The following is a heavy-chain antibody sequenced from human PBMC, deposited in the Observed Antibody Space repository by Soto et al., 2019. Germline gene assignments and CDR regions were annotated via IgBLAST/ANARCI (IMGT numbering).Heavy chain of an antibody. V-gene: IGHV4-4*02. CDR1: GGSISSHNW. CDR2: IYHSGST. CDR3: ARANYGDYDY. D-gene: IGHD4-17*01. J-gene: IGHJ4*02. Sequence: QVQLQESGPGLVKPSGTLSLTCVVSGGSISSHNWWSWVRQPPGKGLEWIGEIYHSGSTNYNPSLKSRVTLSVDKSKNQFSLRLTSVTAADTAVYYCARANYGDYDYWGQGTLVTVSS.